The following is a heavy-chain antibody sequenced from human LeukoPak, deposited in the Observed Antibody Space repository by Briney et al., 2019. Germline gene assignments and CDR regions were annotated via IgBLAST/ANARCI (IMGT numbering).Heavy chain of an antibody. CDR1: GGSISSYY. CDR3: ARDRGYCSSTSCYTGWFDP. D-gene: IGHD2-2*02. Sequence: SETLSLTCTVSGGSISSYYWSWLRQPPGKGLEWIGYIYYSGSTNYNPSLKSRVTISVDTSKNQFSLKLSSVTAADTAVYYCARDRGYCSSTSCYTGWFDPWGQGTLVTVSS. J-gene: IGHJ5*02. CDR2: IYYSGST. V-gene: IGHV4-59*01.